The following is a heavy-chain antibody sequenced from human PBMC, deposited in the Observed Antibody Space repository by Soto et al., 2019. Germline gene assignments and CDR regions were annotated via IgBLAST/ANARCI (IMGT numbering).Heavy chain of an antibody. Sequence: SETLSLTCTVSGGSISSSSYYWGWIRQPPGKGLEWIGSIYYSGSTYYNPSLKSRVTISVDTSKNQFSLKLSSVTAADTAVYYCAAPYYDFWSGYPPPEVWGQGTLVTVSS. V-gene: IGHV4-39*01. CDR2: IYYSGST. J-gene: IGHJ4*02. CDR1: GGSISSSSYY. CDR3: AAPYYDFWSGYPPPEV. D-gene: IGHD3-3*01.